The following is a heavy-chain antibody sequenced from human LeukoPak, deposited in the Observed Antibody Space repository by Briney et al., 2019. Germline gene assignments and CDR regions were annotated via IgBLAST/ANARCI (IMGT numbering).Heavy chain of an antibody. CDR1: GFTVSSSY. D-gene: IGHD4/OR15-4a*01. V-gene: IGHV3-66*01. CDR3: ARDVLTAWYFDL. J-gene: IGHJ2*01. Sequence: GGSLRLSCAASGFTVSSSYMSWVRQAPGKGLEWVSIFYSGGSTYYADSVKGRFTISRDNSKNTLYLQMNSLRAEDTAIYYCARDVLTAWYFDLWGRGTLVTVSS. CDR2: FYSGGST.